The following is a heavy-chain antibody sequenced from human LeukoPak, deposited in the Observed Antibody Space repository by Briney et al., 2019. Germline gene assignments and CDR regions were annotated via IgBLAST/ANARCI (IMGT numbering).Heavy chain of an antibody. D-gene: IGHD3-3*01. J-gene: IGHJ4*02. CDR3: ARFFDFWSGYYLDY. V-gene: IGHV3-21*01. CDR1: GFTFSTYS. Sequence: GGSLRLSCAASGFTFSTYSMNWVRQAPGKGLEWVSSISSSSSYIYYADSVKGRFTISRDNTKNSLYLQMNSLRVEDTAVYHCARFFDFWSGYYLDYWGQGSLVTVSS. CDR2: ISSSSSYI.